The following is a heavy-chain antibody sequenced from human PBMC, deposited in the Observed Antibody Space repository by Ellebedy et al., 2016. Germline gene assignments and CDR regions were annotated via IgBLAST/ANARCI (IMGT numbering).Heavy chain of an antibody. D-gene: IGHD6-19*01. V-gene: IGHV4-59*12. CDR1: GGSISSYY. J-gene: IGHJ5*02. CDR3: ASVTIAVAGSWFDP. Sequence: SETLSLTCTVSGGSISSYYWSWIRQPPGKGLEWIGYIYYSGSTNYNPSLKSRVTISVDKSKNQFSLKLSSVTAADTAVYYCASVTIAVAGSWFDPWGQGTLVTVSS. CDR2: IYYSGST.